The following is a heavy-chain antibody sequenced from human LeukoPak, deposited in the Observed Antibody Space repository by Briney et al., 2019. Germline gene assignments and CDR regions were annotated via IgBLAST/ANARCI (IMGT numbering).Heavy chain of an antibody. CDR3: ARDSVRITIFGVASRFDY. D-gene: IGHD3-3*01. V-gene: IGHV4-38-2*02. CDR2: IYHSGST. Sequence: SETLSLTCTVSGYSISSGYYWGWIRQPPGKGLEWIGSIYHSGSTYYNPSLKSRVTISVDASKNQFSLKLSSVTAADTAVYYCARDSVRITIFGVASRFDYWGQGTLVTVSS. CDR1: GYSISSGYY. J-gene: IGHJ4*02.